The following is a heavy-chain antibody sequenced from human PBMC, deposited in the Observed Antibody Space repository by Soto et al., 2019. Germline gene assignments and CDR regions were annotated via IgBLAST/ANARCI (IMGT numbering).Heavy chain of an antibody. Sequence: QVQLVESGGGVVQPGRSLRLSCAASGFTFSSYGMHWVRQAPGKGLEWVAVIWYDGSNKYYADSVKGRFTISRDNSKNTLYLQMNSLRAEDTAVYYCARGLGVLTGVYFDYWGQGTLVTVSS. D-gene: IGHD1-20*01. CDR1: GFTFSSYG. J-gene: IGHJ4*02. V-gene: IGHV3-33*01. CDR3: ARGLGVLTGVYFDY. CDR2: IWYDGSNK.